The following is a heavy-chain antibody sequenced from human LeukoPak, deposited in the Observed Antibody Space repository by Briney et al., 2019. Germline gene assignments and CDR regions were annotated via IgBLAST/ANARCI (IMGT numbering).Heavy chain of an antibody. CDR2: ISGSGDRT. CDR1: GIIFGSYA. CDR3: AKDRGALVDTGTLNY. Sequence: GSLSLSCAASGIIFGSYAMSWVRQAPGKGLEWVSGISGSGDRTSYADSVKGRFTISRDNSKNALYLQMNGLRVEDTAVYYCAKDRGALVDTGTLNYWGRGNLVTVSS. J-gene: IGHJ4*02. V-gene: IGHV3-23*01. D-gene: IGHD5-18*01.